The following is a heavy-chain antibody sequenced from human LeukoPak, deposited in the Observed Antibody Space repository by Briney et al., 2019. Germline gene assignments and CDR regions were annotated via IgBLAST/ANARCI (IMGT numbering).Heavy chain of an antibody. CDR3: ARGRGYSSSSDAFDI. V-gene: IGHV3-21*01. CDR1: GFTFSSYS. Sequence: GGSLRLSCAASGFTFSSYSMNWVRQAPGEGLEWVSSISTSSSYIYYADSLKGRFTISRDNANNSLYLQMNSLRAEDTAVYYCARGRGYSSSSDAFDIWGQGTMVTVS. J-gene: IGHJ3*02. D-gene: IGHD6-6*01. CDR2: ISTSSSYI.